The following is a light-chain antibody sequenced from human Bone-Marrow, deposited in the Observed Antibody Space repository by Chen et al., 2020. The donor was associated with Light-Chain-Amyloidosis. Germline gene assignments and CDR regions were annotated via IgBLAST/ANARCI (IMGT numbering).Light chain of an antibody. J-gene: IGKJ4*01. CDR3: QQYGTSPLT. Sequence: EIVLTQSPGTLSLSPGEGANLSCRASQTISSNYLTWYQQKFGQAPRLLIYGSSSRATGIPDRVTGSGSGTDFTLTINRREPEDCAMYYCQQYGTSPLTFGGGTKVEIK. CDR1: QTISSNY. CDR2: GSS. V-gene: IGKV3-20*01.